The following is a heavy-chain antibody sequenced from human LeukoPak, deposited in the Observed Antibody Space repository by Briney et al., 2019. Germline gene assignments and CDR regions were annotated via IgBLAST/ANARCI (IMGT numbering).Heavy chain of an antibody. J-gene: IGHJ5*02. CDR2: ISGSGGST. D-gene: IGHD2-2*02. CDR1: GFMFRTYW. V-gene: IGHV3-23*01. Sequence: GGSLRLSCVGSGFMFRTYWMSWVRQAPGKGLEWVSAISGSGGSTYYADSVKGRFTISRDNSKNTLYLQMNSLRAEDTAVYYCAKDGEDIVVVPAAIAANWFDPWGQGTLVTVSS. CDR3: AKDGEDIVVVPAAIAANWFDP.